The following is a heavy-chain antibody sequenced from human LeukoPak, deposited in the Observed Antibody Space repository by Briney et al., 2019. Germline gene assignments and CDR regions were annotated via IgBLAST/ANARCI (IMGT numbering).Heavy chain of an antibody. J-gene: IGHJ4*02. Sequence: SVKVSCKAPGGTFSSYAISWVRQAPGQGLEWMGGIIPIFGTANYAQKFQGRVTITADESTSTAYMELSSLRSEDTAVYYCAKARWGGPFYFDYWGQGTLVTVSS. CDR1: GGTFSSYA. D-gene: IGHD2-21*01. V-gene: IGHV1-69*13. CDR2: IIPIFGTA. CDR3: AKARWGGPFYFDY.